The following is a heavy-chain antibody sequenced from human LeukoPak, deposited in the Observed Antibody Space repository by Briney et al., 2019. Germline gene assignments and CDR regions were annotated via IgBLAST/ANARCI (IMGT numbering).Heavy chain of an antibody. CDR3: ASPNSSGWSSYWYSDL. D-gene: IGHD6-19*01. Sequence: PSETLSLNCTVSGGSISSYYWSWIRQPPGKGLECIGYIYYSGSTNYNPSLKSRVTISVDTSKNQFSLKLSSVAAADTAVYYCASPNSSGWSSYWYSDLWGRGTLVTVSS. V-gene: IGHV4-59*01. J-gene: IGHJ2*01. CDR1: GGSISSYY. CDR2: IYYSGST.